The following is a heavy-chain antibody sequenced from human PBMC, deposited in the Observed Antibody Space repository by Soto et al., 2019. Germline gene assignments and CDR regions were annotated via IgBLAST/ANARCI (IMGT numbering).Heavy chain of an antibody. V-gene: IGHV1-8*01. Sequence: ASVKVSCKASGYTFTSYDINWVRQATGQGLEWMEWMNPNSGNTGYAQKFQGRVTMTRNTSISTAYMELSSLRSEDTAVYYCAREHSGYSSIDYWGQGTLVTVSS. CDR2: MNPNSGNT. CDR3: AREHSGYSSIDY. J-gene: IGHJ4*02. CDR1: GYTFTSYD. D-gene: IGHD3-22*01.